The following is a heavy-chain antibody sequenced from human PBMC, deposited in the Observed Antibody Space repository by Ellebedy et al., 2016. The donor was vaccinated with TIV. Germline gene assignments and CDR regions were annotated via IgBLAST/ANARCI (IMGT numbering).Heavy chain of an antibody. CDR3: TCLQLGIADYFDY. CDR2: INPSGGST. CDR1: GYTFTKYY. V-gene: IGHV1-46*01. D-gene: IGHD6-13*01. Sequence: ASVKVSCKASGYTFTKYYMHWVRQAPGQGLEWMGMINPSGGSTSYAQKFQGRVTMTRDTSTSTIYMELSSLRSEDTAVYYCTCLQLGIADYFDYWGQGALVTVSS. J-gene: IGHJ4*02.